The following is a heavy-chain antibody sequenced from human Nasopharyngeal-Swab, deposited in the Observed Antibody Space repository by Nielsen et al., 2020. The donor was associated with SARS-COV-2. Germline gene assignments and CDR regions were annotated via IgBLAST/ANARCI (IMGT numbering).Heavy chain of an antibody. CDR3: ASFAQGSPSLY. J-gene: IGHJ4*02. CDR1: GDSVSSTIAA. V-gene: IGHV6-1*01. Sequence: SQTLSLTCAISGDSVSSTIAAWHWIRQSPSRGLEWLGRTYYRSQWYNAYAVSVRSRITISPDISKNQFSLHLNSVTPEDAAVYYCASFAQGSPSLYWGQGILVTVSS. CDR2: TYYRSQWYN.